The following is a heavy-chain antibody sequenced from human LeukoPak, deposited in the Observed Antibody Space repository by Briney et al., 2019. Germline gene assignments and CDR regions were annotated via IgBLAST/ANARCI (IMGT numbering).Heavy chain of an antibody. Sequence: GGSLRLSCAASGFTFSNYAMSWVRQAPGKGLEWVSDISGSGDSTNYADSVKGRFTISRDNSKNTLYLQMNSLRAEDTAVYYCAKWNIVVIPAASFDYWGQGTLVTVSS. CDR1: GFTFSNYA. CDR3: AKWNIVVIPAASFDY. CDR2: ISGSGDST. V-gene: IGHV3-23*01. D-gene: IGHD2-2*01. J-gene: IGHJ4*02.